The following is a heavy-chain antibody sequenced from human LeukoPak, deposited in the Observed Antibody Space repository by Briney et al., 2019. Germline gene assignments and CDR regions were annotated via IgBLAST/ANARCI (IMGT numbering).Heavy chain of an antibody. CDR2: IYPGDSDT. V-gene: IGHV5-51*01. D-gene: IGHD3-22*01. CDR1: GYTFTNYW. J-gene: IGHJ4*02. CDR3: ARHVDSTGTKMDF. Sequence: GESLKISCKGSGYTFTNYWIGWVRQMPGKGLEFMGIIYPGDSDTKYSPSFQGQVTISVDKSISTAYLQWSSLKASDTAMYFCARHVDSTGTKMDFWGQGTLVTVSS.